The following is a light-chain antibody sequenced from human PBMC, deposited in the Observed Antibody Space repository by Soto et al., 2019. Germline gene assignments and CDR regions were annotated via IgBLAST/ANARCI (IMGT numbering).Light chain of an antibody. CDR3: QQFGSYPLT. J-gene: IGKJ4*01. CDR2: GAS. V-gene: IGKV3-20*01. Sequence: EMLLTQSPGTLSLSQGARATLSCRASQSVSSSYLAWYQQKPGQAPRLLIYGASSRATGIPDRFSGGGSGTDFTLTISRLEPEDFAVYYCQQFGSYPLTFGGGTKVDIK. CDR1: QSVSSSY.